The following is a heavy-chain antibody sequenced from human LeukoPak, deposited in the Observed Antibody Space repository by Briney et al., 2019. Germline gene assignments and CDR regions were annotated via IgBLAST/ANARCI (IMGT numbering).Heavy chain of an antibody. CDR3: ARWGLSRHSSSWFDP. V-gene: IGHV4-39*01. J-gene: IGHJ5*02. CDR2: IYYSGST. CDR1: GGSISSSSYY. Sequence: SETLSLTCTVSGGSISSSSYYWGWIRQPPGKGLEWIGSIYYSGSTYYNPSLKSRVTISVDTSKNQFSLKLSSVTAADTAVYYCARWGLSRHSSSWFDPWGQGTLVTVSS. D-gene: IGHD6-13*01.